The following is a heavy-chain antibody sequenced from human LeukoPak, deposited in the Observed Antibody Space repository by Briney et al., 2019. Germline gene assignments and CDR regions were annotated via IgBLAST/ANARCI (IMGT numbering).Heavy chain of an antibody. CDR3: ASSWVFYYYGMDV. CDR2: ISYDGSLK. Sequence: GGSLRLSCAASGFTFSSYGMHWVRQAPGKGLEWVAVISYDGSLKYYADSAKGRFTISRDNSKNTLFLQVNSLRPEDTAVYYCASSWVFYYYGMDVWGQGTTVTVSS. CDR1: GFTFSSYG. V-gene: IGHV3-30*03. J-gene: IGHJ6*02. D-gene: IGHD3-16*01.